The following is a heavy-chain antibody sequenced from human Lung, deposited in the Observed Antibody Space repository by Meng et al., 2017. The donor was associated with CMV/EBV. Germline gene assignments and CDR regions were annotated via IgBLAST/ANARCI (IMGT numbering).Heavy chain of an antibody. J-gene: IGHJ6*02. CDR3: AKPIQGTYGMDV. CDR2: IYSGGSST. D-gene: IGHD2-2*02. V-gene: IGHV3-23*03. Sequence: GGSLRLXCAASGFTFSSYAMSWVRQAPGKGLEWVSVIYSGGSSTYYADSVKGRFTISRDNSKNTLYLQMNSLRAEDTAVYYCAKPIQGTYGMDVWVQGTLVNVSS. CDR1: GFTFSSYA.